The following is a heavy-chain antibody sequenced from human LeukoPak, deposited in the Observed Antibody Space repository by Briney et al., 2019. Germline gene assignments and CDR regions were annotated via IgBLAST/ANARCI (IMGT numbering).Heavy chain of an antibody. CDR1: GFTFSTYG. Sequence: GGTLRLSCAASGFTFSTYGMNWVRQAPGKGLEWVSSISSSSSYIYYADSVKGRFTISRDNAKNSLYLQMNSLRAEDTAVYYCARDDSDSSGYYFDYWGQGTLVTVSS. CDR2: ISSSSSYI. V-gene: IGHV3-21*01. D-gene: IGHD3-22*01. CDR3: ARDDSDSSGYYFDY. J-gene: IGHJ4*02.